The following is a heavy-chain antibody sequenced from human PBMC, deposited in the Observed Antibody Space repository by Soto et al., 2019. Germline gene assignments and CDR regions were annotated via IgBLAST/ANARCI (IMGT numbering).Heavy chain of an antibody. CDR2: IYPGDSDT. D-gene: IGHD5-12*01. Sequence: GESLKISCKGSGYSFTSYWIGWVRQMPGKGLEWMGIIYPGDSDTRYSPSFQGQVTISRDNSKNTLYLQMNSLRAEDTAVYYCAKDQMATILTLFDYWGQGTLVTVSS. CDR3: AKDQMATILTLFDY. J-gene: IGHJ4*02. V-gene: IGHV5-51*01. CDR1: GYSFTSYW.